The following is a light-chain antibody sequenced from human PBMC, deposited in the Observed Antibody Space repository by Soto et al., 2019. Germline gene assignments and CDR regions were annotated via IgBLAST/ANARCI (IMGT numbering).Light chain of an antibody. Sequence: DMERTQSSATLAVSPGGTVTISCRSSQSLGGNLAWYQQKPGQAPRLFIFRASSRATGVPARFSASGSGTEFTLTISELQSEDFAVYYCPQYSNWPPSTFGPGTKVDIK. CDR3: PQYSNWPPST. CDR2: RAS. V-gene: IGKV3-15*01. CDR1: QSLGGN. J-gene: IGKJ1*01.